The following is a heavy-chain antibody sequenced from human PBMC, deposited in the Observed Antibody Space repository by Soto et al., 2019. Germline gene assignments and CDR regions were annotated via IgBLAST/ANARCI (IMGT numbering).Heavy chain of an antibody. CDR1: GFTFSNHW. CDR2: IKADGSEK. Sequence: PGGSLRLSCAGSGFTFSNHWMNWVRQAPGKGLEWVANIKADGSEKYYVDSVKGRFTISRDNAKNSLYLQMNSLRDEDTAVYYCASVSISQYYDFRNWGQGTTVTVSS. J-gene: IGHJ6*02. CDR3: ASVSISQYYDFRN. D-gene: IGHD3-3*01. V-gene: IGHV3-7*01.